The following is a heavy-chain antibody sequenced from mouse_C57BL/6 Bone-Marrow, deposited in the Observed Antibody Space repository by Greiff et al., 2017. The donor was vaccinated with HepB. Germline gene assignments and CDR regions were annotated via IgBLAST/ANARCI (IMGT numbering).Heavy chain of an antibody. Sequence: VQVVESGPGLVQPSQSLSITCTVSGFSLTSYGVHWVRQSPGKGLEWLGVIWSGGSTDYNAAFISRLSISKDNSKSQVFFKMNSLQADDTAIYYCAVSTMITGFAYWGQGTLVTVSA. D-gene: IGHD2-4*01. CDR3: AVSTMITGFAY. CDR1: GFSLTSYG. V-gene: IGHV2-2*01. J-gene: IGHJ3*01. CDR2: IWSGGST.